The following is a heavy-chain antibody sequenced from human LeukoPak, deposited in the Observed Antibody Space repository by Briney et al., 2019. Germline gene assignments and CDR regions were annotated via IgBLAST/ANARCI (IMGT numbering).Heavy chain of an antibody. J-gene: IGHJ6*02. D-gene: IGHD5-24*01. CDR1: GFTVSTNY. Sequence: PGGSLRLSCAASGFTVSTNYMSWVRQAPVKGLEWVSVIHSSGATYYADSVKGRFTVSRDKSKNTLYVQMNSLRDDDTAVYYCVRMASNYYGMDVWGQGTTVTVSS. CDR2: IHSSGAT. CDR3: VRMASNYYGMDV. V-gene: IGHV3-53*01.